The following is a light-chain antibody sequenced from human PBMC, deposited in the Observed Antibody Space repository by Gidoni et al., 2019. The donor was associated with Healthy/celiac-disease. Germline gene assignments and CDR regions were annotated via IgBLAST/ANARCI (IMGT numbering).Light chain of an antibody. CDR2: WAS. CDR3: QQYYSTPQLT. CDR1: QSVLYSSNNQNY. Sequence: DIVMPQSPASLAVSLGERATIKCKSSQSVLYSSNNQNYLAWYQQKPGQPPKLLIYWASTRESGVPDRFSGSGSGTDFTLTISSLQAEDEAVYYCQQYYSTPQLTFGGGTKVEIK. V-gene: IGKV4-1*01. J-gene: IGKJ4*01.